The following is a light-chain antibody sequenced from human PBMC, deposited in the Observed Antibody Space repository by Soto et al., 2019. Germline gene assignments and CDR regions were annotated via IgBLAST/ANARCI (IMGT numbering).Light chain of an antibody. CDR1: QSVSTNY. J-gene: IGKJ1*01. Sequence: EIALTQSPGTLSLSPGERATLSCRASQSVSTNYLAWYQRKPGQAPRLLIYGASSRATGIPDRFSGSGSGTDFTLTITRLEPEDFAVYYCQQYGSSPPTFGQGTKVEIK. V-gene: IGKV3-20*01. CDR3: QQYGSSPPT. CDR2: GAS.